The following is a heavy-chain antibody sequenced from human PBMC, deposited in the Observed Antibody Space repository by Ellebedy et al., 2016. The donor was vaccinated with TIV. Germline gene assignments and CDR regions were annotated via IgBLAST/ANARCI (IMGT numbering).Heavy chain of an antibody. CDR1: GGSISSSSYY. D-gene: IGHD5-12*01. CDR3: ARFVRATKAFDI. CDR2: IYYSGST. V-gene: IGHV4-39*07. Sequence: MPSETLSLTCTVSGGSISSSSYYWGWIRLPPGKGLVWIGNIYYSGSTYYNPSLQSRVTISVDTSKNQFSLRLNSVTAADTAVYYCARFVRATKAFDIWGQGTMVTVSS. J-gene: IGHJ3*02.